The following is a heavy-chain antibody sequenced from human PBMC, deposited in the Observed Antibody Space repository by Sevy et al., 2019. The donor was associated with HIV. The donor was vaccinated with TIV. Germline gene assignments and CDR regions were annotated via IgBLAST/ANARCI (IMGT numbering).Heavy chain of an antibody. J-gene: IGHJ6*02. V-gene: IGHV3-13*01. CDR2: IGSGGDA. Sequence: GGSLRISCGASGFTFTRYDMHWVRQAAGKGLEWVSGIGSGGDAYYPGSAKGRFTISRENAKNSLYLQMNSLRAGDTAVYYCARSGGYSDYGMDVWGQGTTVTVSS. CDR1: GFTFTRYD. D-gene: IGHD5-12*01. CDR3: ARSGGYSDYGMDV.